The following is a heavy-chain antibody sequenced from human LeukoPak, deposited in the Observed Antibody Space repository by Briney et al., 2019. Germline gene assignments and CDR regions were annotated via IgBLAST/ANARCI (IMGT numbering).Heavy chain of an antibody. CDR1: GFTFSTYG. V-gene: IGHV3-30*03. D-gene: IGHD5-12*01. Sequence: GGALRLSCAASGFTFSTYGMHWVRQAPGKGLEWVAVISNDGSNKLYTDSVKGRFTISRDNSTNTLYLQMTSLRAEDTDVYYCARSDVDMAAWGQGTLVTVSS. CDR3: ARSDVDMAA. J-gene: IGHJ5*02. CDR2: ISNDGSNK.